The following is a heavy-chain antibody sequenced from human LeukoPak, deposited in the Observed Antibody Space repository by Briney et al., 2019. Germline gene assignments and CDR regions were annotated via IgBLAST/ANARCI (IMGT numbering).Heavy chain of an antibody. CDR2: ISSSGSTI. J-gene: IGHJ4*02. Sequence: GGSLRLSCAASGFTFSDYYMSWIRQAPGKGLERVSYISSSGSTIYYADSVKGRFTISRDNAKNSLYLQMNSLRAEDTAVYYCARDPSVPQDYYGYLRPLDYWGQGTLVTVSS. CDR3: ARDPSVPQDYYGYLRPLDY. D-gene: IGHD3-10*01. V-gene: IGHV3-11*01. CDR1: GFTFSDYY.